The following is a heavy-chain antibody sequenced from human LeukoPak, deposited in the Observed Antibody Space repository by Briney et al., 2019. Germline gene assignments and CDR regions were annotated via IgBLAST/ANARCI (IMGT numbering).Heavy chain of an antibody. V-gene: IGHV1-69*05. CDR1: GGTFSSYA. J-gene: IGHJ6*03. CDR3: ASSATADYYYYMDV. D-gene: IGHD2-15*01. Sequence: GASVKVSSKASGGTFSSYAISWVRQAPGQGLEWVGGIIPIFATANYAQKFQGRVTITTDESTSTAYMELSSLRSEDTAVYYCASSATADYYYYMDVWGKGTTVTVSS. CDR2: IIPIFATA.